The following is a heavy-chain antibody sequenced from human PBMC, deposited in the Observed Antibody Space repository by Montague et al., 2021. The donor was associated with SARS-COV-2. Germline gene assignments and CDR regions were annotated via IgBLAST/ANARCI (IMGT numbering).Heavy chain of an antibody. D-gene: IGHD3-22*01. Sequence: SETLSLTSAVYGGSFSDYYWTWIRQSPGKGLEWIAEINHSGTTNYNFNSSLKSRITISADTSKNQFSLKLTSVTTADTAVYYCARGRVDVNMILVVMAGASYYMDVWGKGTTVTVSS. J-gene: IGHJ6*03. CDR1: GGSFSDYY. CDR3: ARGRVDVNMILVVMAGASYYMDV. CDR2: INHSGTT. V-gene: IGHV4-34*01.